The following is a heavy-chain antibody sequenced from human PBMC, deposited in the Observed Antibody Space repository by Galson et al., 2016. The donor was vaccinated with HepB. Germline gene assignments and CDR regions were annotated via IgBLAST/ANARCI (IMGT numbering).Heavy chain of an antibody. CDR1: GFTFSNYR. J-gene: IGHJ6*02. Sequence: SLRLSCAASGFTFSNYRMHWVRQAPGKGLVWVSGISSDGSSTDYADSARGRLTISRDNAKNTLYLQVNSLRAADTAVYYCARDRNGLGVWGQGTTVTVSS. CDR3: ARDRNGLGV. V-gene: IGHV3-74*01. CDR2: ISSDGSST.